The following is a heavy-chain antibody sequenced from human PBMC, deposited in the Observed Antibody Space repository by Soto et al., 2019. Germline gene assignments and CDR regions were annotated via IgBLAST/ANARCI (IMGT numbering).Heavy chain of an antibody. J-gene: IGHJ4*02. V-gene: IGHV3-30-3*01. CDR2: ISYDGSNK. CDR1: GFTFSSYA. Sequence: QVQLVESGGGVVQPGRSLRLSCAASGFTFSSYAMHWVRQAPGKGLEWVAVISYDGSNKYYADSVKGRFTISRDNSKNTLYLQMNSLRAEDTAVYYCARALTVADLDYWGQGTLVTVSS. D-gene: IGHD6-19*01. CDR3: ARALTVADLDY.